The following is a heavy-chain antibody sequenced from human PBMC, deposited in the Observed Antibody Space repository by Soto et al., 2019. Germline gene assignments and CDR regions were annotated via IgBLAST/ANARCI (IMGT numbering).Heavy chain of an antibody. J-gene: IGHJ4*02. V-gene: IGHV4-34*01. CDR2: INHSGST. CDR3: ARGRRLKLAAPLYYFDY. Sequence: SETLSLTCAVYGGSFSGYYWSWIRQPPGKGLEWIGEINHSGSTNYNPSLKSRVTISVDTSKNQFSLKLSSVTAADTAVYYCARGRRLKLAAPLYYFDYWGQGTLVTVSS. CDR1: GGSFSGYY. D-gene: IGHD3-3*02.